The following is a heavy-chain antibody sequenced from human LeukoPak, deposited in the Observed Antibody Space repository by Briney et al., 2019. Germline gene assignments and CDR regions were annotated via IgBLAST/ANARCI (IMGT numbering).Heavy chain of an antibody. D-gene: IGHD3-9*01. CDR2: ISYDGSNK. V-gene: IGHV3-30*01. CDR1: GFTFSSYA. CDR3: ARERYYDILTGYFRPLGYFDY. J-gene: IGHJ4*02. Sequence: GGSLRLSCAASGFTFSSYAMHWVRQAPGKGLEWAAVISYDGSNKYYADSVKGRFTISRDNSKNTLYLQMNSLRAEDTAVYYCARERYYDILTGYFRPLGYFDYWGQGTLVTVSS.